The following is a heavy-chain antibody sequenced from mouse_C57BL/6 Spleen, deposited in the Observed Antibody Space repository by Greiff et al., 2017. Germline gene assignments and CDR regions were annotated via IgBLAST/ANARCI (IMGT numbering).Heavy chain of an antibody. CDR2: ISDGGSYT. CDR1: GFTFSSYA. Sequence: EVKLMESGGGLVKPGGSLKLSCAASGFTFSSYAMSWVRQTPEKRLEWVATISDGGSYTYYPDNVKGRFTISRDNAKNNLYLQMSHLKSEDTAMYYCARDGAYYGSSWFAYWGQGTLVTVSA. CDR3: ARDGAYYGSSWFAY. D-gene: IGHD1-1*01. J-gene: IGHJ3*01. V-gene: IGHV5-4*01.